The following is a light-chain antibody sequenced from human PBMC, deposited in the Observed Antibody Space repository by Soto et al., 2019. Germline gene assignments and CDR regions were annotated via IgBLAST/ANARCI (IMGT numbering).Light chain of an antibody. V-gene: IGLV2-8*01. CDR3: SSYAGSNNFV. J-gene: IGLJ1*01. Sequence: QSVLTQPPSASGSPGQSVTISCTGTSSDVGGYNYVSWYQQHPGKAPKLMIYEVSERPSGVPDRFSGSKSSNTASLTVSGLQAEDKADYYCSSYAGSNNFVFGTGTKLTVL. CDR2: EVS. CDR1: SSDVGGYNY.